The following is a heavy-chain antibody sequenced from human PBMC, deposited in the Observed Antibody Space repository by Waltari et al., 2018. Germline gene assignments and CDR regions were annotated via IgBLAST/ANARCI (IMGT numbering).Heavy chain of an antibody. J-gene: IGHJ6*01. V-gene: IGHV3-21*02. CDR3: ARGEQENSFSKYYNGMDV. D-gene: IGHD1-26*01. CDR2: IARVGRYM. Sequence: EVQLVESGGGLVKPGGSLRLSCAASGFTFNRYSMNWVRQAPGRGLEWVSSIARVGRYMEYAEFGKGRFTISRDNTKLYLQMDSLRVEDTAVYYCARGEQENSFSKYYNGMDVWGQGTVVTVSS. CDR1: GFTFNRYS.